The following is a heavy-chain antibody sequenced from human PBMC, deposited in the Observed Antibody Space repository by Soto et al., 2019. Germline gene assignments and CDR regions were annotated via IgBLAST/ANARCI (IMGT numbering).Heavy chain of an antibody. D-gene: IGHD1-26*01. CDR2: IFYRST. Sequence: SETLSHTCTVSGGSIISYYWNWIRQSPGKGLEWIGYIFYRSTNYNPSLKSRVTISLDTSENQFSLKLSSVTAADTAVYYCARHGSGTYSNFDYWGQGTLVTVSS. CDR1: GGSIISYY. V-gene: IGHV4-59*08. J-gene: IGHJ4*02. CDR3: ARHGSGTYSNFDY.